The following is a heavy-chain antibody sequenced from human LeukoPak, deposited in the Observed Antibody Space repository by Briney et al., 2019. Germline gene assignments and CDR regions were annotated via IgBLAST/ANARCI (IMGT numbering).Heavy chain of an antibody. CDR2: ISWNSGSI. CDR3: AKDIRSSPRYFDL. J-gene: IGHJ2*01. Sequence: GGSLRLSCAASGFTFSSYAMHWVRQAPGKGLEWVSGISWNSGSIGYADSVKGRFTISRDNAKNSLYLQMNSLRAEDTALYYCAKDIRSSPRYFDLWGRGTLVTVSS. CDR1: GFTFSSYA. V-gene: IGHV3-9*01.